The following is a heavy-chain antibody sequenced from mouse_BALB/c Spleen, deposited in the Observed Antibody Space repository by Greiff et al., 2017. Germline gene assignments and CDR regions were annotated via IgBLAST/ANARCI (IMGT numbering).Heavy chain of an antibody. CDR1: GYTFTDYY. D-gene: IGHD1-1*01. J-gene: IGHJ3*01. Sequence: VQRVESGPELVKPGASVKISCKASGYTFTDYYINWVKQKPGQGLEWIGWIYPGSGNTKYNEKFKGKATLTVDTSSSTAYMQLSSLTSEDTAVYFCARGYYGTSWFAYWGQGTLVTVSA. V-gene: IGHV1-84*02. CDR2: IYPGSGNT. CDR3: ARGYYGTSWFAY.